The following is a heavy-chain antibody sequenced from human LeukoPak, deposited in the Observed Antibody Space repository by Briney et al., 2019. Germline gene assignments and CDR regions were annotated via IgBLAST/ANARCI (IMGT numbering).Heavy chain of an antibody. D-gene: IGHD3-10*01. CDR3: AKRMEAYHGFLG. J-gene: IGHJ4*02. V-gene: IGHV3-23*01. CDR1: GFTFSSYA. CDR2: ISGSGIST. Sequence: PGGSLRLSCAASGFTFSSYAMSWVRQAPGKGLEWVSGISGSGISTYYADSKKGRFIISRDNSKNTLYLQMNSLGAEDTAVYYCAKRMEAYHGFLGWGQGTLVTVSS.